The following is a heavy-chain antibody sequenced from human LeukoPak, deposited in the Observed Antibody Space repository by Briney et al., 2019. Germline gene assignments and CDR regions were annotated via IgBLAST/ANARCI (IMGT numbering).Heavy chain of an antibody. CDR2: ISSSSSTI. Sequence: PGGSLRLSCAASGFTFSSYWMSWVRQAPGKGLEWVSYISSSSSTIYYADSVKGRFTISRDNAKNSLYLQMNSLRAEDTAVYYCARDTTYYDFWSGRPGPFDYWGQGTLVTVSS. CDR3: ARDTTYYDFWSGRPGPFDY. D-gene: IGHD3-3*01. J-gene: IGHJ4*02. CDR1: GFTFSSYW. V-gene: IGHV3-48*01.